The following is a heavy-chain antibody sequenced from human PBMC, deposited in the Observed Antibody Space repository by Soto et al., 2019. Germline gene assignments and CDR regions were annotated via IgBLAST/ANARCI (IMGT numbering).Heavy chain of an antibody. CDR2: INTDGGNT. D-gene: IGHD2-21*02. V-gene: IGHV3-74*01. CDR3: ARGAANVVVTAIPDY. J-gene: IGHJ4*02. CDR1: GFTFSSYW. Sequence: GGSLRLSCAASGFTFSSYWMHWVRQAPGKGLVWVSHINTDGGNTNYADSVKGRFTISRDNVKNTLYLQMNSLRAEDTAVYYCARGAANVVVTAIPDYWGQGTLVTVSS.